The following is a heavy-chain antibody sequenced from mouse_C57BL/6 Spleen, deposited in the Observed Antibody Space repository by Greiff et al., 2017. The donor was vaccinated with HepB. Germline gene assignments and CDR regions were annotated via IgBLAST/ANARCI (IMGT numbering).Heavy chain of an antibody. J-gene: IGHJ1*03. CDR2: IWRGGST. V-gene: IGHV2-5*01. CDR3: ANNYYGSSGYFDV. Sequence: VQLQQSGPGLVQPSQSLSITCTVSGFSLTSYGVHWVRQSPGKGLEWLGVIWRGGSTDYNAAFMSRLSITKDNSKSQVFFKMNSLQADDTAIYYCANNYYGSSGYFDVWGTGTTVTVSS. D-gene: IGHD1-1*01. CDR1: GFSLTSYG.